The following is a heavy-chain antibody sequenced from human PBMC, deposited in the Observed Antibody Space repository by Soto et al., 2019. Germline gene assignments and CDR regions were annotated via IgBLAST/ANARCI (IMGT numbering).Heavy chain of an antibody. J-gene: IGHJ6*02. CDR2: IYPGDSDT. CDR1: AYSFTLYW. CDR3: ASYASGWDANYYYGMDV. Sequence: GESLKISCKGSAYSFTLYWIAWVRQMPGKGLERMGIIYPGDSDTRYSPSFQGQVTLSADKSISTAYLQWSSLKASDTAMYYCASYASGWDANYYYGMDVWGQGTTVTVSS. D-gene: IGHD6-19*01. V-gene: IGHV5-51*01.